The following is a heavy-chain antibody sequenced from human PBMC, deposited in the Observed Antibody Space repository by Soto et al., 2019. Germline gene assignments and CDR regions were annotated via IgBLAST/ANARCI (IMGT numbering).Heavy chain of an antibody. CDR3: AREMVRGVGSDY. CDR2: ISAYDHDT. CDR1: GYTFTDYG. V-gene: IGHV1-18*01. J-gene: IGHJ4*02. D-gene: IGHD3-10*01. Sequence: ASVKVSCKTSGYTFTDYGCSWLRQAPGQGLEWMGWISAYDHDTKYAQKVQGRVTMTTDTSTSTVYMELRSLRSDDTAVFYCAREMVRGVGSDYWGQGTLVTVS.